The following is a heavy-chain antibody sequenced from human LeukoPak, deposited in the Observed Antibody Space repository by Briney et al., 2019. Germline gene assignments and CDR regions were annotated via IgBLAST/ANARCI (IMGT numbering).Heavy chain of an antibody. CDR3: ASPLFGDYVRY. CDR1: GGSISSSSYS. V-gene: IGHV4-39*01. Sequence: SETLSLTCTVSGGSISSSSYSWGWIRQPPGKGLEWIGSIYYSGSTYYNPSLKSRVTISVDTSKNQFSLKLSSVTAADTAVYYCASPLFGDYVRYWGQGTLVTVSS. D-gene: IGHD4-17*01. CDR2: IYYSGST. J-gene: IGHJ4*02.